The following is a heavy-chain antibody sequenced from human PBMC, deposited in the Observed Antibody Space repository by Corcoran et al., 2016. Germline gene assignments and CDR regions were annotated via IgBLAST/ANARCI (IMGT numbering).Heavy chain of an antibody. CDR1: GFTFRNHG. CDR2: IWYDGSNQ. V-gene: IGHV3-33*01. CDR3: ARDITARWLDY. J-gene: IGHJ4*02. D-gene: IGHD3-10*01. Sequence: QVQLVESGGGVVQPGRSLRLSCAASGFTFRNHGMHWARQAPGKGLEWVAVIWYDGSNQYYADSVKGRFTISRDNSKNTLYLQMNSLRGDDKAVYYCARDITARWLDYWGQGTLVTVSS.